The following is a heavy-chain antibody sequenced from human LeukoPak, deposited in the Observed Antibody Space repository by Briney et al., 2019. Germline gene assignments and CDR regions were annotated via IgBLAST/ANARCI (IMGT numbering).Heavy chain of an antibody. D-gene: IGHD5-18*01. CDR1: GFTFSSYA. CDR3: AKGTGYSYGDRPFDY. Sequence: GGSLRLSCAASGFTFSSYAMSWVRQAPGKGLEWVSAISGSGGSTYYADSVKGWFTISRDNSKNTLYLQMNSLRAEDTAVYYCAKGTGYSYGDRPFDYWGQGTLVTVSS. CDR2: ISGSGGST. J-gene: IGHJ4*02. V-gene: IGHV3-23*01.